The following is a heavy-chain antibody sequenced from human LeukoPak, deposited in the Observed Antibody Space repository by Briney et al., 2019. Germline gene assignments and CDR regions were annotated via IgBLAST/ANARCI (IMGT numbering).Heavy chain of an antibody. D-gene: IGHD6-19*01. V-gene: IGHV4-34*01. CDR3: ARFRYSSGWYNFDY. CDR1: GGSFSGYY. Sequence: SETLSLTCAVYGGSFSGYYWSWIRQPPGKGLEWIGEINHSGSTNYNPSLKSRVTISVDTSKNQFSLKLSSVTAADTAVYYCARFRYSSGWYNFDYWGQGTLATVSS. J-gene: IGHJ4*02. CDR2: INHSGST.